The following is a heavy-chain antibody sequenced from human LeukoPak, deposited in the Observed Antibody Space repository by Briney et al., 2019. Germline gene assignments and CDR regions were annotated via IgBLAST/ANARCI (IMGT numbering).Heavy chain of an antibody. J-gene: IGHJ4*02. CDR1: GGSFSGYY. Sequence: KTSETLSLTCAVYGGSFSGYYWSWIRQPPGKGLEWIGEINHSGSTNYNPSLKSRVTISVDTSKNQFSLKLSSVTAADTAVYFCARADYDFWSGLDYWGQGTLVTVSS. CDR2: INHSGST. CDR3: ARADYDFWSGLDY. D-gene: IGHD3-3*01. V-gene: IGHV4-34*01.